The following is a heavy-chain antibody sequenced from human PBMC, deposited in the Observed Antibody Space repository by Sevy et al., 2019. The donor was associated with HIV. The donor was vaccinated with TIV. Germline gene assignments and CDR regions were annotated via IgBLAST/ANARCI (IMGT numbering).Heavy chain of an antibody. CDR2: ISYDGSNK. J-gene: IGHJ3*02. D-gene: IGHD3-22*01. CDR1: GFTFSSYA. V-gene: IGHV3-30*04. CDR3: ARGRYYDSSGYYGHDAFDI. Sequence: GGSLRLSCAASGFTFSSYAMHWVRQAPGKGLEWVTIISYDGSNKYYADSVKGRFTISRDNSKNTLYLQMNSLRAEDTAVYYWARGRYYDSSGYYGHDAFDIWGQGTMVTVSS.